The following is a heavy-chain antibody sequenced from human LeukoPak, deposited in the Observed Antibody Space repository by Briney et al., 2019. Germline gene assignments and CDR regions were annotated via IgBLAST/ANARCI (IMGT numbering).Heavy chain of an antibody. CDR3: ARQRVMLTGTGGTWIDP. J-gene: IGHJ5*02. V-gene: IGHV3-7*03. CDR2: IKQDGSEK. D-gene: IGHD1/OR15-1a*01. Sequence: GGSLRLSCAASGFTFSSYWMSWVRQAPGKGLEWVANIKQDGSEKYYVDSVKGRFTISRENSKNTMFLQMHSLRVDDTAVYYCARQRVMLTGTGGTWIDPWGQGTLVTVSS. CDR1: GFTFSSYW.